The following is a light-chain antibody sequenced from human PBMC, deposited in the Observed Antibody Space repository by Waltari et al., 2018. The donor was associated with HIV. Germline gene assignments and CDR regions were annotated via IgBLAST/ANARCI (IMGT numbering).Light chain of an antibody. Sequence: EILLTQSPATLAVSPGARATLSCKASQSAATNIAWYQQKPGQPIRLLIYGAGTTATGVAGRFSGSGSGTDFTLTINNLQSEGSAVYFCQQYNSSPTFGQGTKVEV. J-gene: IGKJ2*01. CDR2: GAG. CDR3: QQYNSSPT. CDR1: QSAATN. V-gene: IGKV3-15*01.